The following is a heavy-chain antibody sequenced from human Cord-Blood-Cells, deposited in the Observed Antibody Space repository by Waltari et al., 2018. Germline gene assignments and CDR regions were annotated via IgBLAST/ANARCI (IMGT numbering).Heavy chain of an antibody. CDR2: ISSSSSTI. CDR3: ARDMVEQQLVLFDY. J-gene: IGHJ4*02. CDR1: GFTFSSYS. V-gene: IGHV3-48*02. D-gene: IGHD6-13*01. Sequence: EVQLVESGGGLVQPGGSLRLSCAASGFTFSSYSMNWVRQAPGKGLEWVSYISSSSSTIYYADSVKDRFTISRDNAKNSLYLQMNSLRDEDTAVYYCARDMVEQQLVLFDYWGQGTLVTVSS.